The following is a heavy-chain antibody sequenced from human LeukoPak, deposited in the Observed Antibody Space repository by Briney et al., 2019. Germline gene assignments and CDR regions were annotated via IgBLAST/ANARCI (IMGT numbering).Heavy chain of an antibody. D-gene: IGHD5-24*01. CDR3: AREGRDGYNYGGYYFDY. Sequence: GGSLRLSCAASGFTVSSNYMSWVRQAPGKGLEWVSVIYSGGSTYYADSVKGRFTISRDNSKNTLYLQMNSLRAEDTAMYYCAREGRDGYNYGGYYFDYWGQGTLVTVSS. V-gene: IGHV3-53*01. CDR2: IYSGGST. CDR1: GFTVSSNY. J-gene: IGHJ4*02.